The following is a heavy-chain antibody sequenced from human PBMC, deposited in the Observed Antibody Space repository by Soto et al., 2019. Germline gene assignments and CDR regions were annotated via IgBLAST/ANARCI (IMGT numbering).Heavy chain of an antibody. D-gene: IGHD3-3*01. CDR2: ISAYNGNT. V-gene: IGHV1-18*01. CDR3: ARGYYDFWSGYYPFDY. CDR1: GYTFTSYG. J-gene: IGHJ4*02. Sequence: ASVKVSCKASGYTFTSYGISWVRQAPGQGLEWMGWISAYNGNTNYAQKLQGRVTMTTDTSTSTAYMELRSLRSDDTAVYYCARGYYDFWSGYYPFDYWGQGTLVTVSS.